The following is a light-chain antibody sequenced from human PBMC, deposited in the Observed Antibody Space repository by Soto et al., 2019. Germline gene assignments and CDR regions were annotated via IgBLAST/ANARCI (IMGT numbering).Light chain of an antibody. Sequence: EIVLTQSPGTLSLSPGERATLSCRVSQSVSSSYLAWYQQKPGQAPRLLISGASSRATGIPVRFSGSGSGTDFTLTISRLEPEDFAVYYCQQYGSSPLTFGGGTKVEIK. J-gene: IGKJ4*01. V-gene: IGKV3-20*01. CDR3: QQYGSSPLT. CDR1: QSVSSSY. CDR2: GAS.